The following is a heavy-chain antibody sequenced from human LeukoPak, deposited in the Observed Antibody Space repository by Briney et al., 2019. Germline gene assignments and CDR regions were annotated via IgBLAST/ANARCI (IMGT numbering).Heavy chain of an antibody. CDR1: GFTFSSYG. CDR3: ARDSLHYPNYDILTGYDAFDI. D-gene: IGHD3-9*01. V-gene: IGHV3-33*01. CDR2: IWYDGSNK. J-gene: IGHJ3*02. Sequence: GGSLGLSCAASGFTFSSYGMHWVRQAPGKGLEWVAVIWYDGSNKYYADSVKGRFTISRDNSKNTLYLQMNSLRAEDTAVYYCARDSLHYPNYDILTGYDAFDIWGQGTMVTVSS.